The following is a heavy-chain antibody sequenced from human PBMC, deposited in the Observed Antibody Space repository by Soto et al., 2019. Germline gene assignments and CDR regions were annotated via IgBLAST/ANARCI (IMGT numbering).Heavy chain of an antibody. D-gene: IGHD4-17*01. Sequence: QVQLVESGGGVVQPGRSLRLSCAASGFTFSSYGMHWVRQAAGKGLEWVAVISYDGSNKYYADSVKGRFTISRDNSKNTLYLQMNSLRAEDTAVYYCAKDRIDYGGYYFDYWGQGTLVTVSS. CDR1: GFTFSSYG. CDR2: ISYDGSNK. CDR3: AKDRIDYGGYYFDY. V-gene: IGHV3-30*18. J-gene: IGHJ4*02.